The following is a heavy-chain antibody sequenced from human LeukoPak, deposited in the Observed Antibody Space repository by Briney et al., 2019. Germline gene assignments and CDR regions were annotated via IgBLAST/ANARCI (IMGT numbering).Heavy chain of an antibody. CDR3: ARVGATPYGFDI. CDR2: ISGYGNT. J-gene: IGHJ3*02. D-gene: IGHD1-26*01. CDR1: GYTLTNYG. V-gene: IGHV1-18*01. Sequence: ASVKVSCKASGYTLTNYGIGWVRQAPGQGLEWMGWISGYGNTYYAQKFQGRVTMTTDTSTNTAYMELRSLRSDDTAVYFCARVGATPYGFDIWGQGTMVTVSS.